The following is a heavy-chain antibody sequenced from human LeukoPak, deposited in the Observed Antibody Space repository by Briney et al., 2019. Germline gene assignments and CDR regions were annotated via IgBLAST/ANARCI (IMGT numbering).Heavy chain of an antibody. D-gene: IGHD3-3*01. Sequence: SDTLSLPRTVSGGSISRSYYFWGWIRQPPAKGLEWVESIYYSGSTYYNPSLKSRVTISVDTSKNQSSLKLTSVTAADTAVYYCARHLDNCDSSSGYSFAAWGQGTLVTVSS. CDR3: ARHLDNCDSSSGYSFAA. CDR2: IYYSGST. J-gene: IGHJ5*02. V-gene: IGHV4-39*01. CDR1: GGSISRSYYF.